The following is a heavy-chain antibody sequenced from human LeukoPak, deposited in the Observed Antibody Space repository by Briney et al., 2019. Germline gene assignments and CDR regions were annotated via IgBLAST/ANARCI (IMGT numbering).Heavy chain of an antibody. V-gene: IGHV3-7*01. CDR1: GFTFSSYA. J-gene: IGHJ4*02. Sequence: PGGSLRLSCAASGFTFSSYAMSWVRQAPGKGLEWVANIKQDGSEKYYVDSVKGRFTISRDNAKNSLYLQMNSLRAEDTAVYYCARTHPDYSSGWYGTIVGATTNNYFDYWGQGTLVTVSS. CDR3: ARTHPDYSSGWYGTIVGATTNNYFDY. D-gene: IGHD1-26*01. CDR2: IKQDGSEK.